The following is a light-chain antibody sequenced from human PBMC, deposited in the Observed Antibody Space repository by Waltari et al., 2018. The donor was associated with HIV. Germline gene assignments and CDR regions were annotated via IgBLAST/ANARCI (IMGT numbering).Light chain of an antibody. V-gene: IGKV3-15*01. CDR3: QQYDYRPLT. CDR1: QSLSSN. Sequence: VVLTQSPATVSVSPGARATLSCRASQSLSSNLAWFQQRPGQAPRLLIYGASTRASGISARFSGTGSGTEFTLTISSLQSEDFAVYYCQQYDYRPLTFGGGTKVEIK. CDR2: GAS. J-gene: IGKJ4*01.